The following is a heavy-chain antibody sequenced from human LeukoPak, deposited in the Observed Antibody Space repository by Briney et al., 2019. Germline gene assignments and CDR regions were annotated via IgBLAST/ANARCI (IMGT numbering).Heavy chain of an antibody. J-gene: IGHJ6*03. D-gene: IGHD6-13*01. V-gene: IGHV4-59*01. CDR2: IYYSGST. CDR3: AKTAAAMGRYYYYYYMDV. Sequence: SETLSLTCTVSGGSISSYYWSWIRQPPGKGLEWIGYIYYSGSTNYNPSLKSPVTISVDTSKNQFSLKLSSVTAADTAVYYCAKTAAAMGRYYYYYYMDVWGKGTTVTISS. CDR1: GGSISSYY.